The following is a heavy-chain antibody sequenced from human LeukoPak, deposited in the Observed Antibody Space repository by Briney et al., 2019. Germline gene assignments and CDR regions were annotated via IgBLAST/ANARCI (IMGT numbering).Heavy chain of an antibody. CDR1: GFTFSSYS. CDR3: AKGPTTVVDY. Sequence: GGSLRLSCAASGFTFSSYSMNWVRQAPGKGLEWVAVISYDGSNKYYADSVKGRFTISRDNSKNTLYLQMNSLRTEDTAVYYCAKGPTTVVDYWGQGTLVTVSS. D-gene: IGHD4-17*01. V-gene: IGHV3-30*18. J-gene: IGHJ4*02. CDR2: ISYDGSNK.